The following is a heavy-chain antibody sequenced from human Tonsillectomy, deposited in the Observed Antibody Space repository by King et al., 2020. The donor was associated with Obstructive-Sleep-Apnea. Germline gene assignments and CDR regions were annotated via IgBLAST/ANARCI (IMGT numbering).Heavy chain of an antibody. CDR2: ISGSGGST. CDR1: GFTFSSYA. J-gene: IGHJ4*02. V-gene: IGHV3-23*04. D-gene: IGHD3-10*01. Sequence: VQLVESGGGLVQPGGSLRLSCAASGFTFSSYAMSWVRQAPGKGLEWVSAISGSGGSTYYADSMKVRLTISRDNSKNTLYLQMTSLRAEDTAVYYCAKSYYYGSGSYEAFRTTQIYYFDYWGQGTLVTVSS. CDR3: AKSYYYGSGSYEAFRTTQIYYFDY.